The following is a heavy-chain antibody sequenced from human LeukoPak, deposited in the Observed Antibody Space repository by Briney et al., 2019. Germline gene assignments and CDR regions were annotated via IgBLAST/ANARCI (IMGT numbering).Heavy chain of an antibody. V-gene: IGHV3-7*01. CDR2: IKKDGSEV. Sequence: PGGSLRLSCAASGFKFSNYWMIWVRPAPGKGLEWVANIKKDGSEVNYADSVKGRFTISRDNAKNSLYLQMNSLRAEDTAVYYCARVGDTHYYYYYLDVWGKGTTVTVSS. J-gene: IGHJ6*03. CDR1: GFKFSNYW. D-gene: IGHD3-16*01. CDR3: ARVGDTHYYYYYLDV.